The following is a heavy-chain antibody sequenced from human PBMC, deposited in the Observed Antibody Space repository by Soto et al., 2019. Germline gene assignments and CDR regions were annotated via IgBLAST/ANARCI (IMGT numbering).Heavy chain of an antibody. CDR2: IIPIFGTT. CDR3: ARDLGSGYDPGDD. J-gene: IGHJ4*02. D-gene: IGHD5-12*01. Sequence: ASVKVSCKASGGTFSGYSISWVRQAPGQGLEWMGGIIPIFGTTNYAQRFHGRVTITADKSTSTVYMELYSLKSEDTAVYYCARDLGSGYDPGDDWGQGTLVTVSS. V-gene: IGHV1-69*06. CDR1: GGTFSGYS.